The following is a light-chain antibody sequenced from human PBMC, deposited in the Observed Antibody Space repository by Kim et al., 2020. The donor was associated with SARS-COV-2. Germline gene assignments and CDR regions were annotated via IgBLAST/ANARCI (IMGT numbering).Light chain of an antibody. J-gene: IGKJ2*01. CDR2: GAS. V-gene: IGKV3-20*01. CDR3: QQYGGSPPYT. Sequence: EIVLTQSPGTLSLSPGESATLSCRASQSVSSNYLAWYQQKPGQAPRLLIYGASNRATGIPDKFTGSGSGTDFTLTISRLEPEDFAVYHCQQYGGSPPYTFGQGTNLEI. CDR1: QSVSSNY.